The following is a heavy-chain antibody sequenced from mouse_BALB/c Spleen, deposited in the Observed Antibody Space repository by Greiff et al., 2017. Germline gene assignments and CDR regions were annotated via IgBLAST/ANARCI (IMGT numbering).Heavy chain of an antibody. D-gene: IGHD2-10*02. CDR1: GFSLTGYG. CDR2: IWGDGST. V-gene: IGHV2-6-7*01. CDR3: ARESYGNYGGYAMDY. J-gene: IGHJ4*01. Sequence: VMLVESGPGLVAPSQSLSITCTVSGFSLTGYGVNWVRQPPGKGLGWLGMIWGDGSTDYNSALKSRLSISKDNSKSQVFLKMNSLQTDDTARYYCARESYGNYGGYAMDYWGQGTSVTVSS.